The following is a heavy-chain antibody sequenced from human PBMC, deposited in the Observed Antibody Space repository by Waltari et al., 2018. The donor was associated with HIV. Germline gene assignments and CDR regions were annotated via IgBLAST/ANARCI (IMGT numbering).Heavy chain of an antibody. Sequence: QVQLQESGPGLVKPSQTLSLTCTVSGGSISSGSYYWSWIRQPAGKGLEWIGRIYTSGSTNYNPSLKSRVTISVDTSKNQFSMKLSSVTAADTAVYYCAREREYYDSSGLDYWGQGTLVTVSS. D-gene: IGHD3-22*01. CDR3: AREREYYDSSGLDY. CDR1: GGSISSGSYY. J-gene: IGHJ4*02. CDR2: IYTSGST. V-gene: IGHV4-61*02.